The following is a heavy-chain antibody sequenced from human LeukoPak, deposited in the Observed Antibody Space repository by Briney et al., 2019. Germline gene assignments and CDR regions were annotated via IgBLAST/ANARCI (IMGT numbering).Heavy chain of an antibody. CDR2: IYYSGST. J-gene: IGHJ4*02. CDR1: GGSISSSSYY. Sequence: PSETLSLTCTVSGGSISSSSYYWGWIRQPPGKGLEWIGSIYYSGSTYYNPSLKSRVTISVDTSKNQFSLKLSSVTAADTAVYYCARMNTSNYLDYWGQGTLGTVSS. V-gene: IGHV4-39*01. CDR3: ARMNTSNYLDY. D-gene: IGHD1/OR15-1a*01.